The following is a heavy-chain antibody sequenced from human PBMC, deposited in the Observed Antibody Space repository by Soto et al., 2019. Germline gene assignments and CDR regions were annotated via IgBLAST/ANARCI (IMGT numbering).Heavy chain of an antibody. CDR2: ISTYSGNT. Sequence: ASVKVSCKASGYTFTSYGISWVRQAPGQGLEWMGWISTYSGNTDYAQKFQGRITMTTDTSTDTVYMELRSLRSDDTAVYFCARNLFGVVIMGDYWGQGTLVTVSS. CDR1: GYTFTSYG. J-gene: IGHJ4*02. V-gene: IGHV1-18*04. D-gene: IGHD3-3*01. CDR3: ARNLFGVVIMGDY.